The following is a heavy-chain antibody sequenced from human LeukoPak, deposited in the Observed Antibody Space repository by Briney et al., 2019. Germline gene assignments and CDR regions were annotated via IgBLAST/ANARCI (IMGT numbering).Heavy chain of an antibody. CDR1: GYTFTSYD. Sequence: VASVKVSRKASGYTFTSYDINWVRQATGQGLEWMGWMNPNSGNTGYAQKFQGRVTMTRNTSISTAYMELSSLRSEDTAVYYCARGKSGSDYYFDYWGQGTLVTVSS. J-gene: IGHJ4*02. CDR2: MNPNSGNT. CDR3: ARGKSGSDYYFDY. D-gene: IGHD2-21*01. V-gene: IGHV1-8*01.